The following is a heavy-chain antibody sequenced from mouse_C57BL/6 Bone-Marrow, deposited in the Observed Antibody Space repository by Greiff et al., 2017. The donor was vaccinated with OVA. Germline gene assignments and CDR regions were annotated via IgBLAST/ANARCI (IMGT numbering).Heavy chain of an antibody. Sequence: VQLQQSGAELVRPGASVKLSCTASGFNIKDDYMHWVKQRPEQGLEWIGWIDPENGDTEYASKFQGKATITADTSSNTAYLQLSSLTSEDTAVYYCTTSFFYYGPTFAMDYWGQGTSVTVSS. V-gene: IGHV14-4*01. CDR2: IDPENGDT. CDR1: GFNIKDDY. CDR3: TTSFFYYGPTFAMDY. D-gene: IGHD1-1*01. J-gene: IGHJ4*01.